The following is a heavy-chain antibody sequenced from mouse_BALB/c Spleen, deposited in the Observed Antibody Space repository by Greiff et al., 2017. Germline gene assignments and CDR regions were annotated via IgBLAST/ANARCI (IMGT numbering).Heavy chain of an antibody. Sequence: EVMLVESGGGLVQPGGSLKLSCAASGFTFSSYTMSWVRQTPEKRLEWVAYISNGGGSTYYPDTVKGRFTISRDNAKNTLYLQMSSLKSEDTAMYYCARRYYYGSSYEYYAMDYWGQGTSVTVSS. CDR2: ISNGGGST. CDR1: GFTFSSYT. D-gene: IGHD1-1*01. CDR3: ARRYYYGSSYEYYAMDY. V-gene: IGHV5-12-2*01. J-gene: IGHJ4*01.